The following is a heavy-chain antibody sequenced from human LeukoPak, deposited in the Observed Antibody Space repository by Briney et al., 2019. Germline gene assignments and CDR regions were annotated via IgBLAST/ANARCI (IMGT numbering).Heavy chain of an antibody. CDR1: GGSISSGDYY. CDR3: ARARSNTFDY. Sequence: PSETLSLTYTVSGGSISSGDYYWSWIRQPPGKGLEWIGYIYYSGSTYYNPSPKSRVTISVDTSKNQFSLKLSSVTVADTAVYYCARARSNTFDYWGQGTLVTVSS. D-gene: IGHD2/OR15-2a*01. CDR2: IYYSGST. J-gene: IGHJ4*02. V-gene: IGHV4-30-4*01.